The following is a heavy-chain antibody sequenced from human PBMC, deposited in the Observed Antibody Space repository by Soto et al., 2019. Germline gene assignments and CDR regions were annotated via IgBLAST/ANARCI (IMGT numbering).Heavy chain of an antibody. Sequence: GGSLRLSCAASGFTFSSYSMNWVRQAPGKGLEWVSYISSSSSTIYYADSVKGRFTISRDNAKNSLYLQMNSLRDEDTAVYYWASGSGWIKDWFDPWGQGTLVTVSS. J-gene: IGHJ5*02. CDR1: GFTFSSYS. CDR2: ISSSSSTI. V-gene: IGHV3-48*02. D-gene: IGHD6-19*01. CDR3: ASGSGWIKDWFDP.